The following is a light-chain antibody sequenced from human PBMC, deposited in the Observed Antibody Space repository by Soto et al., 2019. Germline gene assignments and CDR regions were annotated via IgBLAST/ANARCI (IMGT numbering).Light chain of an antibody. J-gene: IGKJ1*01. CDR1: LGISIN. CDR2: GAS. CDR3: QQYNKWPQT. Sequence: EIVITQSPATLSVSPGERVTLSCRASLGISINLAWYQQRPGQAPRLLIYGASTRATGVPTRFSGSGSGTEFTLTISSLQSEDLAVYHCQQYNKWPQTFGQGTKGDIK. V-gene: IGKV3-15*01.